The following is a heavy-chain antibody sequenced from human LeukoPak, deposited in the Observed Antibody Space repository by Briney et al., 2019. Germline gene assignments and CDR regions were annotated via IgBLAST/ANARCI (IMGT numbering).Heavy chain of an antibody. Sequence: GGSLRLSCAASGFTFSIYSMNWVRQAPGKGLEWVSSISSSSSYIYYADSVKGRFTISRDNAKNSLYLQMNSLRAEDTAVYYCARDSGSGWYAGDYWGQGTLVTGSS. J-gene: IGHJ4*02. D-gene: IGHD6-19*01. CDR2: ISSSSSYI. V-gene: IGHV3-21*01. CDR3: ARDSGSGWYAGDY. CDR1: GFTFSIYS.